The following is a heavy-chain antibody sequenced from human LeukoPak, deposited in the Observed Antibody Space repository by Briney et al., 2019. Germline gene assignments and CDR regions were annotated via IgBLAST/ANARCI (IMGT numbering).Heavy chain of an antibody. Sequence: GGSLRLSCAASGFTVSSNYMSWVRQAPGKGLEWVSVIYSGGSTYYADSVKGRFTISRDNSKNTLYLQMNSLRAEDTAVYYCARCLGLELPYYWGQGTLVTVSS. V-gene: IGHV3-66*01. J-gene: IGHJ4*02. CDR1: GFTVSSNY. CDR3: ARCLGLELPYY. D-gene: IGHD1-7*01. CDR2: IYSGGST.